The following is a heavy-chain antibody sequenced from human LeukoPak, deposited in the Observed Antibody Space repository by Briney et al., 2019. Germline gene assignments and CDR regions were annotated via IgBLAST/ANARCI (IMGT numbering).Heavy chain of an antibody. D-gene: IGHD4-11*01. CDR2: INPSGGST. CDR3: ARANSNYEGGNWFDP. J-gene: IGHJ5*02. V-gene: IGHV1-46*01. CDR1: GYTFTSYY. Sequence: GASVKVSCKASGYTFTSYYMHWVRQAPGQGLEWMGIINPSGGSTSYAQKFQGRVTMTRDMSTSTVYMELSSLRSEDTAVYYCARANSNYEGGNWFDPWGQGTLVTVSS.